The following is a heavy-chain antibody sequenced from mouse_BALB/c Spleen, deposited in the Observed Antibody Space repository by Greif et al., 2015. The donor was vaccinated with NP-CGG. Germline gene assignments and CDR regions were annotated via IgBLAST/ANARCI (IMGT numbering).Heavy chain of an antibody. J-gene: IGHJ1*01. CDR3: ARERGISGNYDWYFDV. D-gene: IGHD2-1*01. CDR2: IWAGGST. CDR1: GSSLTSYG. Sequence: VKLVESGPGLVAPSQSLSITCTVSGSSLTSYGVHWVRQPPGKGLEWLGVIWAGGSTNYNSALMSRLSISKDNSKSQVFLKMNSLQTDDTAMYYCARERGISGNYDWYFDVWGAGTTVTVSS. V-gene: IGHV2-9*02.